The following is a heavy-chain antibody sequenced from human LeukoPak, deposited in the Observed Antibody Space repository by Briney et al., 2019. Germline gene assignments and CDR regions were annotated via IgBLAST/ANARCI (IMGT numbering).Heavy chain of an antibody. Sequence: ASVKVSCKASGYTFTSYGISWVRQAPGQGVEWMGWISAYNGNTNYAQKLQGRVTMTTDTSTSTAYMELRSLRSDDTAVYYCARVQWLVSFFDYWGQGTLVTVSS. J-gene: IGHJ4*02. CDR3: ARVQWLVSFFDY. CDR1: GYTFTSYG. CDR2: ISAYNGNT. V-gene: IGHV1-18*01. D-gene: IGHD6-19*01.